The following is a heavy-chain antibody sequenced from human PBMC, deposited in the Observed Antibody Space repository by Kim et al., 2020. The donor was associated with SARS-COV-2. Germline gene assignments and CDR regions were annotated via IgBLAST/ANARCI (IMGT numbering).Heavy chain of an antibody. CDR3: VRGGYYGSGSYFWN. V-gene: IGHV3-33*05. D-gene: IGHD3-10*01. Sequence: GGSLRLSCAASGFILSTYGMHWVRQAPGKGLEWVALISYDGSTIYYADSVKGRFTISKDNSKNTLYLQMNSLGADDTAVYYCVRGGYYGSGSYFWNWGQG. CDR2: ISYDGSTI. CDR1: GFILSTYG. J-gene: IGHJ1*01.